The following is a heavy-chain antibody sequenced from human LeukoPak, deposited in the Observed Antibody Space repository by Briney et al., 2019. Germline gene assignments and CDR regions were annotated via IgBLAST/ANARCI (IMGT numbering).Heavy chain of an antibody. V-gene: IGHV3-53*01. J-gene: IGHJ4*02. D-gene: IGHD7-27*01. Sequence: GGSLRLSCAASGFTVGSSFMTWVRQAPGKGLEWVSVIFSDGTTYYTDSVKGRFTISRDNSKNTLYLQLNSLRAEGTAVYYCAKTGGPWDWGQGTLVTVSS. CDR3: AKTGGPWD. CDR1: GFTVGSSF. CDR2: IFSDGTT.